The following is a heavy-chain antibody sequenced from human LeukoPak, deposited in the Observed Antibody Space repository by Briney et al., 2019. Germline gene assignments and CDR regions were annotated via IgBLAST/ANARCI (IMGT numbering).Heavy chain of an antibody. Sequence: ASVKVSCKVSGYTLTELSMHWVRQAPGKGLEWMGGFDPEDGETIYAQKFQGRVAMTEDTSTDTAYMELSGLRSEDTAVYYCATRIVGGTNYYYYGMDVWGQGTTVTVSS. J-gene: IGHJ6*02. CDR3: ATRIVGGTNYYYYGMDV. CDR2: FDPEDGET. CDR1: GYTLTELS. D-gene: IGHD1-26*01. V-gene: IGHV1-24*01.